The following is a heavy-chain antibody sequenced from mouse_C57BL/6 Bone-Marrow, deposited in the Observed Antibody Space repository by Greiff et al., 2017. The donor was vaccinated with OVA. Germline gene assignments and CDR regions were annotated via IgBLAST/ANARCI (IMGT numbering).Heavy chain of an antibody. V-gene: IGHV14-4*01. CDR3: TTEGSMYYFDY. Sequence: EVQLQQSGAELVRPGASVKLSCTASGFNIKDDYMHWVKQRPEQGLEWIGWIDPENGDTEYASKFQGKATITADTSSNTAYLQLSSLTSEDTAVYYCTTEGSMYYFDYWGQGTTLTVSS. CDR2: IDPENGDT. J-gene: IGHJ2*01. D-gene: IGHD1-1*01. CDR1: GFNIKDDY.